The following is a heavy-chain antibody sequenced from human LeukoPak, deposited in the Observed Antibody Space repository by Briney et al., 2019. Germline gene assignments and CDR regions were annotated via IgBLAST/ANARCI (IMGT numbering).Heavy chain of an antibody. V-gene: IGHV1-2*02. Sequence: GASVNVSCKASVYTFTGYYMHWVRQAPGQGLEWMGWINPNSGGTNYAQKFQGRVTMTRDTSISTAYMELSRLRSDDTAVYYCARGSRRTGSMVRGVSDFDYWGQGTLVTVSS. J-gene: IGHJ4*02. CDR1: VYTFTGYY. CDR3: ARGSRRTGSMVRGVSDFDY. CDR2: INPNSGGT. D-gene: IGHD3-10*01.